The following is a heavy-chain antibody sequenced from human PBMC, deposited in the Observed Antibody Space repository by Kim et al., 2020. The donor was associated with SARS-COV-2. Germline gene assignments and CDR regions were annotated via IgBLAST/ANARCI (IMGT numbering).Heavy chain of an antibody. Sequence: ASVKVSCKASGYTFTSYGISWVRQAPGQGLEWMGWINAYNGNTNYAQKLQGRVTMTTDTSTSTAYMELRSLRSDDTAVYYCARDRLLRIAAAGYYGMDVWGLETTDTVHS. V-gene: IGHV1-18*01. D-gene: IGHD6-13*01. CDR1: GYTFTSYG. CDR2: INAYNGNT. J-gene: IGHJ6*01. CDR3: ARDRLLRIAAAGYYGMDV.